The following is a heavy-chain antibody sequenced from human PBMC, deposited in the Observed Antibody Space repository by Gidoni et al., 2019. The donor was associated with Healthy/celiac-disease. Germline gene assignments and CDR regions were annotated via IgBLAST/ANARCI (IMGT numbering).Heavy chain of an antibody. CDR2: MNPNSGNT. V-gene: IGHV1-8*01. CDR3: ARGVRVSIAVAGTGFTYYGMDV. D-gene: IGHD6-19*01. J-gene: IGHJ6*02. Sequence: QVQLVQSGAEVKKPGASVTVSCKASGYTFTSYDINWVRQATGQGLEWMGWMNPNSGNTGYAQKFQGRVTMTRNTSISTAYMELSSLRSEDTAVYYCARGVRVSIAVAGTGFTYYGMDVWGQGTTVTVSS. CDR1: GYTFTSYD.